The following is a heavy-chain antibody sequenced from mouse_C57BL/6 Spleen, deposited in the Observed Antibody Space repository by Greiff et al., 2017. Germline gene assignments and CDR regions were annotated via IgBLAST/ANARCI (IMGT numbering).Heavy chain of an antibody. V-gene: IGHV1-26*01. D-gene: IGHD2-4*01. J-gene: IGHJ1*03. CDR1: GYTFTDYY. CDR2: INPNNGGT. CDR3: ARRYYDYDWYFDV. Sequence: EVQLQQSGPELVKPGASVKISCKASGYTFTDYYMNWVKQSHGKSLEWIGDINPNNGGTSYNQKFKGKATLTVDKSSSTAYMELRSLTSEDSAVYYCARRYYDYDWYFDVWGTGTTVTVSS.